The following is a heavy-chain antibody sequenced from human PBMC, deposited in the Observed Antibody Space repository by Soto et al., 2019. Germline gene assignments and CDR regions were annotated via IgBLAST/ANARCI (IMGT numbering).Heavy chain of an antibody. CDR2: ISSRGTTI. Sequence: DVQPVETGGGLVQPGGSLRLSCAVSGFSSSSYAMNWVRQAPGKGLEWVSFISSRGTTIYYADSVEGRFTISRDNAQNSLYLQMDSLRDEDTAVYYCVRQGFCSGASCNHYFYYYAMDVWGQGTTVIVSS. D-gene: IGHD2-15*01. V-gene: IGHV3-48*02. J-gene: IGHJ6*02. CDR3: VRQGFCSGASCNHYFYYYAMDV. CDR1: GFSSSSYA.